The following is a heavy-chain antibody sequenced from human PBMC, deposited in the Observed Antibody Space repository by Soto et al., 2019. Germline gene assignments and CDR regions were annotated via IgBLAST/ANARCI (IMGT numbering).Heavy chain of an antibody. CDR2: INHSGST. V-gene: IGHV4-34*01. CDR3: ARGYCSGGSCDSAGYYFDY. CDR1: GGSFSGYY. D-gene: IGHD2-15*01. J-gene: IGHJ4*02. Sequence: QVQLQPWGAGLLKPSENLSLTCAVYGGSFSGYYWSWIRQPPGKGLEWIGEINHSGSTNYNPSLKSRVTISVDTSKNQFSLKLSSVTAAYTAVYYCARGYCSGGSCDSAGYYFDYWGQGTLVTVSS.